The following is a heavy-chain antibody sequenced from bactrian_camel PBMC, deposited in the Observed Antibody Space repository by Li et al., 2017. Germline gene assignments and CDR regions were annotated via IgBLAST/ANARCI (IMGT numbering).Heavy chain of an antibody. D-gene: IGHD2*01. CDR2: IAKDGQI. CDR1: GTIWSKYC. Sequence: HVQLVESGGGPVQSGGSLNLSCTASGTIWSKYCMGWFRQAPGKEREEVATIAKDGQITYADSVKGRFTISKDNAKRTLSLQMSSLKPEDTATYYCAAEFSGGAWLRGTALRKFEYHSWGQGTQVTVS. J-gene: IGHJ6*01. CDR3: AAEFSGGAWLRGTALRKFEYHS. V-gene: IGHV3S53*01.